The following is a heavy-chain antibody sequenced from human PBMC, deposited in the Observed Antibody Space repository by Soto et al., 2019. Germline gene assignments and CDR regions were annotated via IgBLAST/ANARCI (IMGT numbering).Heavy chain of an antibody. D-gene: IGHD2-2*01. CDR1: GFTFSSYA. V-gene: IGHV3-23*01. CDR2: ISGSGGST. Sequence: AGGSLRLSCAASGFTFSSYAMSWVRQAPGKGLEWVSAISGSGGSTYYADSVKGRFTISRDNSKNTLYLQMNSLRAEDTAVYYCAKSYVPRMSTPFDYWGQGTLVTVSS. CDR3: AKSYVPRMSTPFDY. J-gene: IGHJ4*02.